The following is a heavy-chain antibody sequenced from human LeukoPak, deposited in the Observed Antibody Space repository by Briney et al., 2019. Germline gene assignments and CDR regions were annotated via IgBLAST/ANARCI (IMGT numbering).Heavy chain of an antibody. CDR1: GFTFSSYW. CDR3: ARDTGGGYSCYDC. D-gene: IGHD5-18*01. Sequence: GGFLRLSCAASGFTFSSYWMTWIRQAPGKGLEWVANIKQDGSEKYYVDSVKGRFTISRDNAMNSLYLQMNSLRAEDTAVYYCARDTGGGYSCYDCWGQGTLVTVSS. J-gene: IGHJ4*02. CDR2: IKQDGSEK. V-gene: IGHV3-7*01.